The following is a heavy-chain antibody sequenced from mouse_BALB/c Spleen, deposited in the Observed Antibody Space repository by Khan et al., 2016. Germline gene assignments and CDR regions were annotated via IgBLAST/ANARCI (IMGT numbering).Heavy chain of an antibody. J-gene: IGHJ1*01. Sequence: VQLQQSGPELVKPGTSVKISCKASGYSFTDYFMNWVMQSHGKSLEWIGRINLYNGATFFNQKFKGKATLTVDRSSSTAHMELRSLASEYSAVYYCARYGYDAYFDVWGAGTTVTVSS. CDR1: GYSFTDYF. CDR2: INLYNGAT. V-gene: IGHV1-20*02. D-gene: IGHD2-14*01. CDR3: ARYGYDAYFDV.